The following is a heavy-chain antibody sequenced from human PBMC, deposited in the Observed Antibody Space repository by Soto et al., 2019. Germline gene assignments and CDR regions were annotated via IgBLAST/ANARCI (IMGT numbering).Heavy chain of an antibody. D-gene: IGHD3-16*01. CDR3: ARYPQGEGAYKWFDS. J-gene: IGHJ5*01. V-gene: IGHV5-51*01. CDR1: GYSFTTYW. Sequence: GESLKISCKGSGYSFTTYWIGWVRQMTGKGLEWMGIIYPGDSDTRYSPSFQGQVTISADKSISTAYLQWSSLKASDAAMYYCARYPQGEGAYKWFDSWGQGTLVTVSS. CDR2: IYPGDSDT.